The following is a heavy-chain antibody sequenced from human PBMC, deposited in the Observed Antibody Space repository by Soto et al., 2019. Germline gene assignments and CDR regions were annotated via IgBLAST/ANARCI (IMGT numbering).Heavy chain of an antibody. CDR1: GFIFADYA. J-gene: IGHJ4*02. CDR2: ISWNTGSI. V-gene: IGHV3-9*01. D-gene: IGHD3-16*02. CDR3: AKDKWEISYYFDY. Sequence: EVQLVESGGGLVQPGRSLRLSCAASGFIFADYAMHWVRQAPGKGLEWVSGISWNTGSIGYADSVKGRFTISRDNAKNSLYLQMNSLRAEDTALYYCAKDKWEISYYFDYWGQGTLVTVSS.